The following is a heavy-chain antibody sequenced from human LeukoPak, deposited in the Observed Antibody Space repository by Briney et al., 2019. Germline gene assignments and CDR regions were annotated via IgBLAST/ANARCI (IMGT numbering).Heavy chain of an antibody. Sequence: PGGSLRPSCAASGFTFSSYAMHWVRQAPGKGLEWVAVISYDGSNKYYADSVKGRFTISRDNSKNTLYLQMNSLRAEDTAVYYCARDYRGLWFGELLYPGEFDYWGQGTLVTVSS. D-gene: IGHD3-10*01. CDR3: ARDYRGLWFGELLYPGEFDY. CDR2: ISYDGSNK. J-gene: IGHJ4*02. V-gene: IGHV3-30-3*01. CDR1: GFTFSSYA.